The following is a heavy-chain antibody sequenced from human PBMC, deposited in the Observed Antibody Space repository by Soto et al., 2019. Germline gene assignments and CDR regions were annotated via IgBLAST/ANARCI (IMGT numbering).Heavy chain of an antibody. CDR1: GYTFTSYD. V-gene: IGHV1-8*01. J-gene: IGHJ5*02. CDR2: MNPNSGNT. D-gene: IGHD3-10*01. CDR3: ARGVPARAPNWFAP. Sequence: QVQLVQSGAEVKKPGASVKVSCKASGYTFTSYDINWVRQATGQGLEWMGWMNPNSGNTGYAQKCQGRVTMTRNTSISTAYMELSSLRSEDTAVYYCARGVPARAPNWFAPWGQGTLVTVSS.